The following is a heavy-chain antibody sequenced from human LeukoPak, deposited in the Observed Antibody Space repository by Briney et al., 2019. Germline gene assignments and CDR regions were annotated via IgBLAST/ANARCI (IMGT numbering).Heavy chain of an antibody. Sequence: GGSLRLSCAASGFTFTSYSMNWVRQAPGKGLEWVAFIRFDGRDEYYVDSLKGRFTISRDNSKNTVYLQMNGLTSEDTALYYCAKDKSQVGVDSASTLVDHWGQGTLAIVSS. V-gene: IGHV3-30*02. J-gene: IGHJ4*02. CDR2: IRFDGRDE. CDR3: AKDKSQVGVDSASTLVDH. D-gene: IGHD2-8*02. CDR1: GFTFTSYS.